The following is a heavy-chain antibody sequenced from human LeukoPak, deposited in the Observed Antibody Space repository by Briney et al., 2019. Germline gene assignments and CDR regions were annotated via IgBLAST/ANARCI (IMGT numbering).Heavy chain of an antibody. J-gene: IGHJ4*02. CDR2: ISSSSSYI. Sequence: PGGSLRPSCAASGFTFTSYGMSWVRQAPGKGLEWVSSISSSSSYIYYADSVKGRFTISRDNAKNSLYLQMNSLRAEDTAVYYCAREHCSSTSCYGLDYWGQGTLVTVSS. CDR1: GFTFTSYG. D-gene: IGHD2-2*01. V-gene: IGHV3-21*01. CDR3: AREHCSSTSCYGLDY.